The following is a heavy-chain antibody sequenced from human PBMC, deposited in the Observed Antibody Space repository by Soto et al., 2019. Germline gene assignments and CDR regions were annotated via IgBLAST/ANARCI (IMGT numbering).Heavy chain of an antibody. D-gene: IGHD6-13*01. V-gene: IGHV3-33*01. J-gene: IGHJ2*01. Sequence: VQLVESGGGVVQPGRSLRLSCAASGFVYSTYAMHWVRLSPGKGLEWVALIWNDGTKEYYVDSVKGRFTISRDNSQNNLNLQMDSLRAEDTAVDFCVRGIPSQYSSNWLHWYFDLWGRGTQVTVSS. CDR3: VRGIPSQYSSNWLHWYFDL. CDR1: GFVYSTYA. CDR2: IWNDGTKE.